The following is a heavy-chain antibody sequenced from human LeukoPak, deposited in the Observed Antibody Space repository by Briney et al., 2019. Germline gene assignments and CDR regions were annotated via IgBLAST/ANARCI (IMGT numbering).Heavy chain of an antibody. Sequence: ASVKVSCKASGGTFSSYAISWVRQAPGQGLERMGGIIPIFGTANYAQKFQGRVTITTDESTSTAYMELSSLRSEDTAVYYCARGDIRRDYRGNSRHYMDVWGKGTTVTVSS. CDR2: IIPIFGTA. CDR3: ARGDIRRDYRGNSRHYMDV. CDR1: GGTFSSYA. V-gene: IGHV1-69*05. J-gene: IGHJ6*03. D-gene: IGHD4-23*01.